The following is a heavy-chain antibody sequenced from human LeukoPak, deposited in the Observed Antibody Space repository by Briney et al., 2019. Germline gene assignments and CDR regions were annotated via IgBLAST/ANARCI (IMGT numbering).Heavy chain of an antibody. CDR1: GFTSSIYS. CDR2: IAGCRDYI. Sequence: PGGSLRLSCVASGFTSSIYSMNWVRQAPGQGLQWVSSIAGCRDYIYYVDSVKGRFTISRDNAKNSLYLQMNSLRAEDAAVYYCARIACNGNNCRPYFYYAMDIWGQGTTVTVSS. V-gene: IGHV3-21*01. CDR3: ARIACNGNNCRPYFYYAMDI. D-gene: IGHD1-20*01. J-gene: IGHJ6*02.